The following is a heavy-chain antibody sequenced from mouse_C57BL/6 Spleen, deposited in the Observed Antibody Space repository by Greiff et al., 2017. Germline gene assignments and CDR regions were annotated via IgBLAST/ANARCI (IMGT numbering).Heavy chain of an antibody. CDR2: IHPNSGST. J-gene: IGHJ4*01. CDR1: GYTFTSYW. D-gene: IGHD2-3*01. CDR3: ARSGGGYFYAMDY. Sequence: QVQLQQPGAELVKPGASVKLSCKASGYTFTSYWMHWVKQRPGQGLEWIGMIHPNSGSTNYNEKFKSKATLTVDKSSSTAYMQLSSLPSEDSAVYYCARSGGGYFYAMDYWGQGTSVTVSS. V-gene: IGHV1-64*01.